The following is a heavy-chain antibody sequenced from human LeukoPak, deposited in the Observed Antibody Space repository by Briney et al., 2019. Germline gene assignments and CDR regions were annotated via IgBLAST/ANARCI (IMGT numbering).Heavy chain of an antibody. J-gene: IGHJ4*02. V-gene: IGHV3-53*01. CDR3: ASDPPPTDCSGGSCYSGGEGY. CDR1: GFTVSSNY. D-gene: IGHD2-15*01. Sequence: GGSLRLSCAASGFTVSSNYMSGGRQAGGKGVEWGSVIYSGGSTYYGESVKGRFTISRDNSKNTLYLQMNSLRAEDTAVYYCASDPPPTDCSGGSCYSGGEGYWGQGTLVIVSS. CDR2: IYSGGST.